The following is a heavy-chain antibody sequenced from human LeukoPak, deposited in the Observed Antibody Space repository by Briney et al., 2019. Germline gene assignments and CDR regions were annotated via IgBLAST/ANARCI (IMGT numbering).Heavy chain of an antibody. CDR1: GDSIIGYY. CDR3: AREVRSAWASFDP. V-gene: IGHV4-38-2*02. J-gene: IGHJ5*02. D-gene: IGHD1-26*01. CDR2: IYYTGNT. Sequence: SETLSLTCSVSGDSIIGYYWGWIRQPPGKGLEWIGNIYYTGNTYYNSSLKSRVTISEDTSKNQFSLKLSSVTAADTAVYYCAREVRSAWASFDPWGQGTLVTVSS.